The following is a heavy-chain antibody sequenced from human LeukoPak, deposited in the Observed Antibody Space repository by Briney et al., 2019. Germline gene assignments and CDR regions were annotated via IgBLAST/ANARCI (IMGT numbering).Heavy chain of an antibody. CDR1: GYTFTGYY. CDR2: INPNSGGT. V-gene: IGHV1-2*02. D-gene: IGHD2-8*01. J-gene: IGHJ6*03. CDR3: ARDTSGEPYYYYYMDV. Sequence: ASVKVSCKASGYTFTGYYMHWVRQAPGQGLEWMGWINPNSGGTNYAQKFQGRVTMTRDTSISTAYMELSRLRSDDTAVYYCARDTSGEPYYYYYMDVWGKGTTVTVSS.